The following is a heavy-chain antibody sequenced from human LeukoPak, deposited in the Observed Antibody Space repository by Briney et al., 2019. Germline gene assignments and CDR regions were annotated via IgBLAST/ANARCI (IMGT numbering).Heavy chain of an antibody. V-gene: IGHV3-23*01. CDR2: TSGSGVKI. CDR1: GFTFSSYA. D-gene: IGHD7-27*01. Sequence: GGSLRLSCAASGFTFSSYAMSWVRQAPGKGLEWVSGTSGSGVKIYYADSVKGRFTISRDNSKNTLYLQMNSLRAEDAAVYYCAKDATGDRKYFDYWGQGTLVTVSS. CDR3: AKDATGDRKYFDY. J-gene: IGHJ4*02.